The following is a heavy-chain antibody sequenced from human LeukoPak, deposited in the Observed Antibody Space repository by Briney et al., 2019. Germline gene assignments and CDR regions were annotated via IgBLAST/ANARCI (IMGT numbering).Heavy chain of an antibody. CDR3: ARARTVFDYAGPLHYYYMDV. J-gene: IGHJ6*03. CDR2: IIPILGIA. CDR1: GGTFSSYA. Sequence: ASVKVSCKASGGTFSSYAISWVRQAPGQGLEWMGRIIPILGIANYAQKLQGRVTMTTDTSTSTAYMELRSLRSDDTAVYYCARARTVFDYAGPLHYYYMDVWGKGTTVTVSS. D-gene: IGHD4-17*01. V-gene: IGHV1-69*04.